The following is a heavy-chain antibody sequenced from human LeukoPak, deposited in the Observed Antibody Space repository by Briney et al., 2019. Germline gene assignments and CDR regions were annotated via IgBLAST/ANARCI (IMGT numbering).Heavy chain of an antibody. D-gene: IGHD2-15*01. CDR1: GYTFTSFG. CDR3: TRDHCRGDNCPSFDY. J-gene: IGHJ4*02. V-gene: IGHV1-18*04. CDR2: IGAYNGDT. Sequence: ASVKVSCKPSGYTFTSFGISWVRQAPGQGLEWMGWIGAYNGDTNYTQKFQGRVTMTTDTSTSTAYMDLRSLRSDDTAVYYCTRDHCRGDNCPSFDYWGQGTLVTVSS.